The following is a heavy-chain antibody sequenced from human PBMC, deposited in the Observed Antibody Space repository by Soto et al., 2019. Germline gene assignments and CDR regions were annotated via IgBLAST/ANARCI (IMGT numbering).Heavy chain of an antibody. Sequence: SETLSLTCTVSGGSISSGGYYWSWIRQHPGKGLERIGYIYYSGSTYYNPSLKSRVTISVDTSKNQFSLKLSSVTAADTAVYYCARDYGGNVGDYYYYGMDVWGQGTTVTVSS. V-gene: IGHV4-31*03. CDR3: ARDYGGNVGDYYYYGMDV. D-gene: IGHD4-17*01. CDR1: GGSISSGGYY. CDR2: IYYSGST. J-gene: IGHJ6*02.